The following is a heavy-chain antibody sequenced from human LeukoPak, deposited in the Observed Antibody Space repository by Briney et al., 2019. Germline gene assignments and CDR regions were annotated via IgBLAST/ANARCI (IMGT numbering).Heavy chain of an antibody. V-gene: IGHV3-7*01. J-gene: IGHJ4*02. D-gene: IGHD5-24*01. CDR1: GFPFSTYW. CDR2: IRKDGGAK. Sequence: GGSLRLSCAASGFPFSTYWMAWVRQAPGKGLDWVANIRKDGGAKFYAASVKGRFIISRDNAKNSLYLQMNNLRDEDTAVYYCARDYKYAFDNWGQGTLVTVSS. CDR3: ARDYKYAFDN.